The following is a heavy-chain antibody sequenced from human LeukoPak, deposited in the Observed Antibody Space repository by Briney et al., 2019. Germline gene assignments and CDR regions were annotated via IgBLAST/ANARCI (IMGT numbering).Heavy chain of an antibody. CDR3: ARATAGTGYYFDY. CDR2: FHYSGST. CDR1: GGSIRSYY. J-gene: IGHJ4*02. Sequence: SETLSLTCTVSGGSIRSYYWSWIRQPPGKGLEWLGYFHYSGSTNYNPSLKSRVTISVDTSKNQFSLKLSSVTAADTALYYCARATAGTGYYFDYWGQGTLVTVSS. D-gene: IGHD6-13*01. V-gene: IGHV4-59*01.